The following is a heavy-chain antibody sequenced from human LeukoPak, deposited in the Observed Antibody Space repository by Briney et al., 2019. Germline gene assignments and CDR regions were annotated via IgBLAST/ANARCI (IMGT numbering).Heavy chain of an antibody. V-gene: IGHV4-39*01. J-gene: IGHJ4*02. Sequence: SETLSLTCTVSGGSISGSFYYWGWIRHPPGKGLEWIGSIYYSGSTYYNPSLKSRVTISVDTSKNQFSLNLSSVTAADTAVYYCARRGLIDYWGQGTLVTVSS. D-gene: IGHD3/OR15-3a*01. CDR3: ARRGLIDY. CDR2: IYYSGST. CDR1: GGSISGSFYY.